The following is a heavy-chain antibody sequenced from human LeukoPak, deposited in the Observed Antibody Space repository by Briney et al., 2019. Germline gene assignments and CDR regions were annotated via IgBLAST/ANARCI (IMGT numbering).Heavy chain of an antibody. CDR2: INPSGGGT. J-gene: IGHJ4*02. CDR3: ARDVGEYCSSVSCYASDY. D-gene: IGHD2-2*01. Sequence: ASVKVSCKASGYTFTNYYMHWVRQAPGQGLEWMGIINPSGGGTSYAQKFQGRLTMTRDTSTTTVYMELSRLRSDDTAIYYCARDVGEYCSSVSCYASDYWGQGTLVTVSS. CDR1: GYTFTNYY. V-gene: IGHV1-46*01.